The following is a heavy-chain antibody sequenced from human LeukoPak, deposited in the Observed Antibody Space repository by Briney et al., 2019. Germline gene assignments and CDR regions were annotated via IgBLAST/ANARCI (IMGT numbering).Heavy chain of an antibody. J-gene: IGHJ4*02. CDR1: GFTFTTYS. V-gene: IGHV3-48*01. D-gene: IGHD3-22*01. CDR2: ITGSSDVI. CDR3: ARVTKLSPIHYFESSASLGH. Sequence: GGSLRLSCAASGFTFTTYSMNWVRQAPGKGLEWISYITGSSDVIYYADSVKGRFTVSRDNAKNSLYLQLSSLRAEDTAVYYCARVTKLSPIHYFESSASLGHWGQGTLVTVSS.